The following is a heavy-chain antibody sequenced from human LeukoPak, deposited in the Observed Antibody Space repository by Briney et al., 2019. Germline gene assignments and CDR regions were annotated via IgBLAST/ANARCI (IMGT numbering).Heavy chain of an antibody. CDR1: GFTFSNYG. Sequence: PGGSLRLSCAASGFTFSNYGIHWVRQAPGKGLKWVAVIWSDGINKYYVDSVKGRFTISRDNSKNTLYLQMNSLRADDTAVYYCARSTYSSSSYYFDYWGQGSLVTVSS. CDR3: ARSTYSSSSYYFDY. CDR2: IWSDGINK. J-gene: IGHJ4*02. D-gene: IGHD6-13*01. V-gene: IGHV3-33*01.